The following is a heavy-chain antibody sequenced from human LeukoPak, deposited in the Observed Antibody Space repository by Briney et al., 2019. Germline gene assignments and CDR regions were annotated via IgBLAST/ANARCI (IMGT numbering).Heavy chain of an antibody. J-gene: IGHJ5*02. Sequence: ASVKVSCKASGYTFTCYYMHWVRQAPGQGLEWMGWINPNSGGTNYAQKSHGRVTMTRDTSISTAYMELSRLRSDDTAVYYCARGLNYYASSGYYYLFDPWGQGTLVTVSS. CDR1: GYTFTCYY. CDR3: ARGLNYYASSGYYYLFDP. D-gene: IGHD3-22*01. CDR2: INPNSGGT. V-gene: IGHV1-2*02.